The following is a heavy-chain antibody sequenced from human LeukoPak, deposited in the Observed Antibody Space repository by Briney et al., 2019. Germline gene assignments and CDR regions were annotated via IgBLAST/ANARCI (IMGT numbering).Heavy chain of an antibody. Sequence: GGSLRLSCSGSGFSFSSYAMHWVRQAPGKGLQYVAVISDKGVSTSYADSVKGRFTITRDNSKNTVYLQMSSLRAEDTAVYYCVGDGRDGYNKYFHHWGQGTLVTVSS. CDR2: ISDKGVST. J-gene: IGHJ1*01. V-gene: IGHV3-64D*06. CDR1: GFSFSSYA. D-gene: IGHD5-24*01. CDR3: VGDGRDGYNKYFHH.